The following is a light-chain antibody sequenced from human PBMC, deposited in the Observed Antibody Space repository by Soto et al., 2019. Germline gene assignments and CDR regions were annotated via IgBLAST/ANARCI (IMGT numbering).Light chain of an antibody. Sequence: EIVLTQSPATLSLSPGERATLSCRASQSVSSYLAWYQQKPGQAPRLLIYDASNRATGIPARFRGSGSGTDFTLTTSSLEPEDFAVYYCQQRSNWPRTFGGGTKVEIK. CDR2: DAS. V-gene: IGKV3-11*01. J-gene: IGKJ4*01. CDR1: QSVSSY. CDR3: QQRSNWPRT.